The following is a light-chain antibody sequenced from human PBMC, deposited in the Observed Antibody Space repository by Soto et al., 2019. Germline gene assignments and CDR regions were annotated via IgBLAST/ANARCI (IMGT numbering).Light chain of an antibody. CDR3: QQYGSSPLT. J-gene: IGKJ4*01. V-gene: IGKV3-20*01. Sequence: EIVLTQSPGTLSLSPGERATLSCRASQSVSNFYLAWYHQKPGQAPRLLIYCASSRATGVPDRFSGSGSGTDFTLTISRLEPEDFSVYYCQQYGSSPLTFGGGTKVEIK. CDR1: QSVSNFY. CDR2: CAS.